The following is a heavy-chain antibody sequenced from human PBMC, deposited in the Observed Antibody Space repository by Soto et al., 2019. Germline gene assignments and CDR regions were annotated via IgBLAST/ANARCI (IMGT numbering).Heavy chain of an antibody. CDR1: GGSISSSNW. CDR2: IYHSGST. Sequence: PSETLSLTCAVSGGSISSSNWWSWVRQPPGKGLEWIGEIYHSGSTNYNPSLKSRVTISVDKSKNQFSLKLSSVAAADTAVYYCARDLARPGTGVTHNWFDHWGQGTLVTLSS. J-gene: IGHJ5*02. V-gene: IGHV4-4*02. D-gene: IGHD3-10*01. CDR3: ARDLARPGTGVTHNWFDH.